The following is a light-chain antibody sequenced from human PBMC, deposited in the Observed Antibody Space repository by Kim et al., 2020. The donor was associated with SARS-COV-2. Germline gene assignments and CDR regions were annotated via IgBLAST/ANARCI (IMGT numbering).Light chain of an antibody. CDR3: QWRGMRTLT. CDR1: QTSGSY. Sequence: EIVLTQFPVTLSLSPGERATLSCRASQTSGSYFSWFQHKPGQAPRLLIHDVSTRALDVPARFSGSESGTDLTLTISSVEPDDAASYYCQWRGMRTLTFGGGTKVDIK. J-gene: IGKJ4*01. V-gene: IGKV3-11*01. CDR2: DVS.